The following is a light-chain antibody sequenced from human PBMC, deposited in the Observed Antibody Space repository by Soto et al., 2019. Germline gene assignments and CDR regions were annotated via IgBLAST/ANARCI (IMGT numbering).Light chain of an antibody. CDR3: TSFTSGSTWV. V-gene: IGLV2-14*03. Sequence: QSVLTQPASVSGSPGQSITISCTGTSSDVGGYNYVSWFQQHPGKAPKLKIYEVSNRPSGVSNRFSGSKSGYTASLTISERQAEDEADYYCTSFTSGSTWVFGGGTKLTVL. CDR2: EVS. J-gene: IGLJ3*02. CDR1: SSDVGGYNY.